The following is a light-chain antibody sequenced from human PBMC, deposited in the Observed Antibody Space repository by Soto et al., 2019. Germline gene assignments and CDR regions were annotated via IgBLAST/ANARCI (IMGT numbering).Light chain of an antibody. CDR1: QSLSNNF. J-gene: IGKJ4*01. Sequence: DIVLTQSPSPLCLSPGYRAAPSSPDMQSLSNNFLAWYQQKPGQAPMLFISGASSMATGIPDRFSGSGSGTDFTLTITRVETEDFAVYYCKQYATSPLTFGGGTNVDIK. CDR2: GAS. V-gene: IGKV3-20*01. CDR3: KQYATSPLT.